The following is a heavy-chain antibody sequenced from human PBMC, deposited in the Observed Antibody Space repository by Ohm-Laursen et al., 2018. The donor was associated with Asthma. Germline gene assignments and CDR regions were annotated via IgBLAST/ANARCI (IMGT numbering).Heavy chain of an antibody. Sequence: TLSLTCTVSGGSISSGGYYWSWIRQHPGKGLEWIGYIYYSGSTYYNPSLKSRVTISVDTSKNQFSLKLSSVTAADTAVYYCARVRRDMTTVTTDWFDPWGQGTLVTVSS. CDR3: ARVRRDMTTVTTDWFDP. CDR1: GGSISSGGYY. CDR2: IYYSGST. D-gene: IGHD4-17*01. J-gene: IGHJ5*02. V-gene: IGHV4-31*03.